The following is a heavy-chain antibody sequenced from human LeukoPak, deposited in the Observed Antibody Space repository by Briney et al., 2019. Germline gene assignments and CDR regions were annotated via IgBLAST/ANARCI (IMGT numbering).Heavy chain of an antibody. D-gene: IGHD6-6*01. Sequence: GGSLRLSCAASGFTSSSYAMSWVRQAPGKGLEWVAFIRYDGSNKYYADSVKGRFTISRDNSKNTLYLQMNSLRAEDTAVYYCAKDRLSTYSSSSGYFDYWGQGTLVTVSS. V-gene: IGHV3-30*02. J-gene: IGHJ4*02. CDR2: IRYDGSNK. CDR3: AKDRLSTYSSSSGYFDY. CDR1: GFTSSSYA.